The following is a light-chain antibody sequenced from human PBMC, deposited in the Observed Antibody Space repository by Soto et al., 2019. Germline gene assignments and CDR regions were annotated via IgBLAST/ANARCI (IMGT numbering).Light chain of an antibody. Sequence: QSALTQPPSASGSPGQSVTISCTGTSSDVGGYNYVSWYQQHPGKAPKLMIYEVSKRPSGVPDRFSGSKSGNTASLTVSGIQAEDEADYYCSSYAGSNKGDVFGTGTKLTVL. CDR3: SSYAGSNKGDV. CDR2: EVS. CDR1: SSDVGGYNY. J-gene: IGLJ1*01. V-gene: IGLV2-8*01.